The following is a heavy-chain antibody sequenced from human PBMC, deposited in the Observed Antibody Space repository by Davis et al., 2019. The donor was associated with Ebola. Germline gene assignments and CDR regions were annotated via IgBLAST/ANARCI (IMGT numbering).Heavy chain of an antibody. CDR1: GYTFTNHW. Sequence: GESLKISCKGSGYTFTNHWIGWVRQMPGKGLEWMGVIYVGDSDTRYSPSFQGQVTISADKSTSTAYLQWSSLKASDSATYYCARPSDSSDYKIEYWGQGTLVTVSS. CDR2: IYVGDSDT. J-gene: IGHJ4*02. V-gene: IGHV5-51*01. D-gene: IGHD3-22*01. CDR3: ARPSDSSDYKIEY.